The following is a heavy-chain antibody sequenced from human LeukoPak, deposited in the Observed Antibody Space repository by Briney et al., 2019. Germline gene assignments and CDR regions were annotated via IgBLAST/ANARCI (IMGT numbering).Heavy chain of an antibody. Sequence: SKTLSLTCAVYGGSFSGYYWSWIRQPPGKGLEWIGEINHSGSTNYNPSLKSRVTISVDTSKNQFSLKLSSVTAADTAVYYCARGRRGRRGSWFDPWGQGTLVTVSS. CDR1: GGSFSGYY. J-gene: IGHJ5*02. V-gene: IGHV4-34*01. CDR3: ARGRRGRRGSWFDP. D-gene: IGHD2-15*01. CDR2: INHSGST.